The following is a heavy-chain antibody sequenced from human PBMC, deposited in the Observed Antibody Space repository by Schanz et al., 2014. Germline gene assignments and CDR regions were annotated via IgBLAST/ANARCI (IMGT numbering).Heavy chain of an antibody. CDR2: ITYNGGTI. CDR1: GFTFSAYY. CDR3: ARDRRNADLDY. D-gene: IGHD1-1*01. Sequence: EVQLVESGGGLVQPGKSLRLSCAASGFTFSAYYMDWVRQAPGKGLEWISYITYNGGTIYYADSVKGRFTVSRDNAENALYLQMNSLRAEDTALYYCARDRRNADLDYWGQGTLXIVSS. J-gene: IGHJ4*02. V-gene: IGHV3-48*01.